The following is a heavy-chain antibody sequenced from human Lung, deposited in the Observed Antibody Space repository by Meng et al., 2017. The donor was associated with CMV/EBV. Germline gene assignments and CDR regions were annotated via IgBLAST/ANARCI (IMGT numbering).Heavy chain of an antibody. CDR1: GGSFSGYF. V-gene: IGHV4-34*01. CDR2: INHSGST. Sequence: SQXXSLTXAVYGGSFSGYFWSWIRQPPGKGLEWIGEINHSGSTNYNPSLKSRVTISVDTSKNQFFLKLSSVTAADTAVYYCARGTVTSRVIVPPFAIKIVYGMDVWGQGXTVTVSS. J-gene: IGHJ6*02. CDR3: ARGTVTSRVIVPPFAIKIVYGMDV. D-gene: IGHD2-2*01.